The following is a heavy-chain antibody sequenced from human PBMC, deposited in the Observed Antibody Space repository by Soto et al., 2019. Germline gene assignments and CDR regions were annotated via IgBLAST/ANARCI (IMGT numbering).Heavy chain of an antibody. Sequence: PSETLSLTCSVSGVSINSYCWSWIRHPAGKGLEWIGRVYSSGTTDYNPSLNSRATLSVETSKNQFSLKLSSVTAADTAVYYCETDIGSEAYGEGYWGQGIHVTVSS. V-gene: IGHV4-4*07. J-gene: IGHJ4*02. CDR3: ETDIGSEAYGEGY. D-gene: IGHD2-21*01. CDR1: GVSINSYC. CDR2: VYSSGTT.